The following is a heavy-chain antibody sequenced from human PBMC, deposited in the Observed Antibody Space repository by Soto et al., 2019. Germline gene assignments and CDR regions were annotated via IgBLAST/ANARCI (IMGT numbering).Heavy chain of an antibody. CDR2: LSGTGGST. J-gene: IGHJ4*02. Sequence: TGGSLRLSCAASGFTFSSYAMGWVRQSPGKGLEWVSALSGTGGSTYYADSVKGRFTISRDNSKDTLYLQMDTLRVEDTALCYCAKALGELWFGDLLPDYWGQGTLVTVSS. D-gene: IGHD3-10*01. CDR1: GFTFSSYA. V-gene: IGHV3-23*01. CDR3: AKALGELWFGDLLPDY.